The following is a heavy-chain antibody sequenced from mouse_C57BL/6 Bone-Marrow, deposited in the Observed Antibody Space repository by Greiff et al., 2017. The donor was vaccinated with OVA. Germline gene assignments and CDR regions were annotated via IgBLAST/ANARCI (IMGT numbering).Heavy chain of an antibody. CDR3: ARGWYYGSSPFAY. D-gene: IGHD1-1*01. Sequence: VQLQESGAELVKPGASVKMSCKASGYTFTTYPIEWMKQNHGKSLEWIGNFHPYNDDTKYNEKFKGKATLTVEKSSSTVYLELSRLTSDDSAVYYCARGWYYGSSPFAYWGQGTLVTVSA. V-gene: IGHV1-47*01. J-gene: IGHJ3*01. CDR2: FHPYNDDT. CDR1: GYTFTTYP.